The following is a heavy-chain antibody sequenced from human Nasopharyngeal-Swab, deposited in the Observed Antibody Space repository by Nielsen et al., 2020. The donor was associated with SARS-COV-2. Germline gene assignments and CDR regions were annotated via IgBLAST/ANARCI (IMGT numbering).Heavy chain of an antibody. J-gene: IGHJ5*02. CDR3: ARDQWQQLVA. CDR1: GFIVSSTY. Sequence: GESLKISCAVSGFIVSSTYMSWVRQVPGKGLEWVANVNLDGSEKYYVDSVKGRFTISRDNAKKSLYLQMNTLRAEDTAVYYCARDQWQQLVAWGQGTLVTVSS. CDR2: VNLDGSEK. V-gene: IGHV3-7*05. D-gene: IGHD6-13*01.